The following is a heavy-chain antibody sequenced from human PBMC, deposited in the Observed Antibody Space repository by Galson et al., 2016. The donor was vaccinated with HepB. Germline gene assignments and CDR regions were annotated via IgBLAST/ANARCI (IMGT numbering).Heavy chain of an antibody. CDR1: GFIVSSNY. CDR3: AGGLPGWLRLGEYYY. V-gene: IGHV3-53*01. D-gene: IGHD3-16*01. J-gene: IGHJ4*02. CDR2: IYSGGTT. Sequence: SLRLSCAASGFIVSSNYMSWVRQAPGKGLEWVSVIYSGGTTYYADSVKGRFTISRDKSKNTLYLQMNSLRAEDTAVYYCAGGLPGWLRLGEYYYWGQGTLVTVSS.